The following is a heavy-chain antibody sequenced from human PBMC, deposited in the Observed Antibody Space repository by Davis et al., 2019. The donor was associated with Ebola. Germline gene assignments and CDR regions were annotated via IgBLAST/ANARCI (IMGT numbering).Heavy chain of an antibody. CDR3: ARVEIVLLWFGESYGMDV. D-gene: IGHD3-10*01. CDR2: ISAYNGNT. J-gene: IGHJ6*02. CDR1: GGTFSSYG. V-gene: IGHV1-18*01. Sequence: AASVKVSCKASGGTFSSYGISWVRQAPGQGLEWMGWISAYNGNTNYAQKLQGRVTITRDTSASTAYMELSSLRSEDTAVYYCARVEIVLLWFGESYGMDVWGQGTTVTVS.